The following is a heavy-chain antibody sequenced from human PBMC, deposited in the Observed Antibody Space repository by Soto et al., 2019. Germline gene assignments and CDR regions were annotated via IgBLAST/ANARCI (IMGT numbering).Heavy chain of an antibody. Sequence: VQLVESGGGLVHPGGSLSLYCARSGFTFCDSYLSWLRQAPGQGLEWLSYISPGSRYPAYADSVKGRFTISRDNARRSLFLQMTSLTAEDTAMYYCVRGCGGGLFDPWGQGTMVTVSS. D-gene: IGHD2-21*01. CDR2: ISPGSRYP. CDR3: VRGCGGGLFDP. V-gene: IGHV3-11*06. CDR1: GFTFCDSY. J-gene: IGHJ5*02.